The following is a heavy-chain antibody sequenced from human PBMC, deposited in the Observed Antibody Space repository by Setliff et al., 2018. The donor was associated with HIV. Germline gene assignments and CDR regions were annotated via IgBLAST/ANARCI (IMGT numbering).Heavy chain of an antibody. CDR3: ARESYYYGTTDNSQRGDALDI. D-gene: IGHD3-10*01. J-gene: IGHJ3*02. Sequence: PGGSLRLSCAASGFTFISYAMRWVRQAPGKGLEWVSGISGSGVSTYYADSVKGRFSISRDNSKNTLYLQMSSLRAEDTAVYFCARESYYYGTTDNSQRGDALDIWGHGTMVTVSS. CDR2: ISGSGVST. CDR1: GFTFISYA. V-gene: IGHV3-23*01.